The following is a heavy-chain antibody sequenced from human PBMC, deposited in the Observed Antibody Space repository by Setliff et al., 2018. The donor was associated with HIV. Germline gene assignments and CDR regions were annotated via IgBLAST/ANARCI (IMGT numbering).Heavy chain of an antibody. Sequence: ASVKVSCKPAGYTFTAYFLQWVRQAPGQGLEWIGWISPNTGDTGIALKFQGRVTMTRDTSTSTTYLELDRLTYDDTAIYYCAKDVPATGVEIDSWGQGTLVTVSS. V-gene: IGHV1-2*02. D-gene: IGHD7-27*01. CDR2: ISPNTGDT. CDR1: GYTFTAYF. J-gene: IGHJ4*02. CDR3: AKDVPATGVEIDS.